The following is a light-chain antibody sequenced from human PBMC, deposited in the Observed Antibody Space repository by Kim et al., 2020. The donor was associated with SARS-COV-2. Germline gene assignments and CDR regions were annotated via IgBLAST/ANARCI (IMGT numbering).Light chain of an antibody. V-gene: IGLV3-19*01. J-gene: IGLJ2*01. CDR1: SLRSYY. CDR2: GKN. CDR3: NSRDSNNNVL. Sequence: SSELTQDPDVYVALGQTVRITCQGDSLRSYYATWYQQKPGQAPILVIYGKNNRPSGILDRFSGFSSGNTASLTITGTQAGDEADYYCNSRDSNNNVLFGGGTQLTVL.